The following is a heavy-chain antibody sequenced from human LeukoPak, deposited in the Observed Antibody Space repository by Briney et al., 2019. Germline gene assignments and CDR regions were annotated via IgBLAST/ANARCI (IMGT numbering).Heavy chain of an antibody. V-gene: IGHV1-3*01. J-gene: IGHJ4*02. D-gene: IGHD3-10*01. CDR1: GYTFTSYA. CDR2: INAGNGNT. Sequence: ASVKVSCKASGYTFTSYAMHWVRQAPGQRLEWMGWINAGNGNTKYSQKFQGRVTITRDTSASTAYMELSSLRSEDTAVYCCAKEMVRGVPDYWGQGTLVTVSS. CDR3: AKEMVRGVPDY.